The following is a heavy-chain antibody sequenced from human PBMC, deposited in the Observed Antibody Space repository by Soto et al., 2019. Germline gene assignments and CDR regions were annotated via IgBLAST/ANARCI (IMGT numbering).Heavy chain of an antibody. Sequence: SETLSLTCSVSGDSVSNGGYSWSWIRHPPGKGLEWIGYIYYIGGPYYNPSLQSRVTISMDTSKNQVSLNLTSVTAADTAVYFCARDPYQDYGDPYYYYALDVWGQGTTLTVSS. V-gene: IGHV4-30-4*01. CDR3: ARDPYQDYGDPYYYYALDV. CDR2: IYYIGGP. CDR1: GDSVSNGGYS. J-gene: IGHJ6*02. D-gene: IGHD4-17*01.